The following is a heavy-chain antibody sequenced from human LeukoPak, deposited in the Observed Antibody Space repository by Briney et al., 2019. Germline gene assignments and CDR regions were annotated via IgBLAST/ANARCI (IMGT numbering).Heavy chain of an antibody. CDR3: AKVQSGLLWFGELSYFDY. J-gene: IGHJ4*02. Sequence: GGSLRLSCAASGFTPSIYTMSWVRQAPRKGLEWVSAISGSGGRTTYADPVKGRSTISRDNSKNTPPLQMNRLTPEDPPVYNFAKVQSGLLWFGELSYFDYWGRGTLVTVSA. CDR1: GFTPSIYT. V-gene: IGHV3-23*01. D-gene: IGHD3-10*01. CDR2: ISGSGGRT.